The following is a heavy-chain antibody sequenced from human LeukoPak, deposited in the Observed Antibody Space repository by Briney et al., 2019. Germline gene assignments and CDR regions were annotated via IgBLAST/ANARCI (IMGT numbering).Heavy chain of an antibody. D-gene: IGHD2-2*01. J-gene: IGHJ6*03. CDR3: AREVVVVVPAALVYYYYYMDV. CDR1: GFTFSSYS. V-gene: IGHV3-21*01. CDR2: ISSSSSYI. Sequence: GVSLRLPCAASGFTFSSYSMNWVRQAPGKGLEWVSSISSSSSYIYYADSVKGRFTISRDNAKNSLYLQMNSLRAEDTAVYYCAREVVVVVPAALVYYYYYMDVWGKGTTVTVSS.